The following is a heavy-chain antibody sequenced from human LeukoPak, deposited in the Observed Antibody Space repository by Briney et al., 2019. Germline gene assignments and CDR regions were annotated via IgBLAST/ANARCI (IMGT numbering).Heavy chain of an antibody. CDR2: FYRSGST. J-gene: IGHJ3*02. CDR3: ARRGSSWFDAFDI. CDR1: GGXVSSGSYY. Sequence: SETLSLTCTASGGXVSSGSYYWNWIRQPPGKGLEWIGYFYRSGSTKYNPSLNRRVTISVDTSKDQFSLKLSSVTAADTAVYYCARRGSSWFDAFDIWGQGTVVTVSS. V-gene: IGHV4-61*01. D-gene: IGHD6-13*01.